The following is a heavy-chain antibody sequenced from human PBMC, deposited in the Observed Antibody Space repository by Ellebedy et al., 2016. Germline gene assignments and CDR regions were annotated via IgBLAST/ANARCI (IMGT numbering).Heavy chain of an antibody. J-gene: IGHJ4*02. D-gene: IGHD5-24*01. CDR3: ARDDRDGYNLGLDY. CDR1: GGSISSRSYY. Sequence: SETLSLTXSVSGGSISSRSYYWGWIRQPPGKGLEWLGNIYYSGTTQYNPSLKSRVTISVDKSKNQFSLKLTSVTAADTAVYYCARDDRDGYNLGLDYWGQGTLVTVSS. CDR2: IYYSGTT. V-gene: IGHV4-39*07.